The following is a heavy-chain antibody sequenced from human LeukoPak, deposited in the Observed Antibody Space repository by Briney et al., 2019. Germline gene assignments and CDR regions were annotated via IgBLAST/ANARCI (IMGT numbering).Heavy chain of an antibody. V-gene: IGHV1-2*02. CDR2: INPNSGGT. J-gene: IGHJ5*02. CDR3: ARGRSYYGSGSSPFDP. D-gene: IGHD3-10*01. Sequence: ASVTVSCKASGYTFTGYYMHWVRQAPGQGLEWMGWINPNSGGTNYAQKFQGRVTMTRDTSISTAYMELSRLRSDDTAVYYCARGRSYYGSGSSPFDPWGQGTLVTVSS. CDR1: GYTFTGYY.